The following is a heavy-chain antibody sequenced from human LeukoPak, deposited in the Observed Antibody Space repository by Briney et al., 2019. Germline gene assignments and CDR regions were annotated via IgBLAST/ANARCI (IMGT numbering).Heavy chain of an antibody. CDR1: GGTFSSYA. Sequence: ASVKVSCKASGGTFSSYAISWVRQAPGQGLEWMGGIIPIFGTANYAQKFQGRVTITTDESTSTAYMELSSLRSEDTAVYYCARGRVQYWGRFDYWGQGTLVTVSS. CDR3: ARGRVQYWGRFDY. J-gene: IGHJ4*02. D-gene: IGHD7-27*01. V-gene: IGHV1-69*05. CDR2: IIPIFGTA.